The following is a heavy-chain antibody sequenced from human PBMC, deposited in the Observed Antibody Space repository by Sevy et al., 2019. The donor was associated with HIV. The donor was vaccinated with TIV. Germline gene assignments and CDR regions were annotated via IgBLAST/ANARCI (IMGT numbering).Heavy chain of an antibody. CDR2: FYPGNSDV. J-gene: IGHJ3*02. D-gene: IGHD3-22*01. CDR3: AWGLYYYDSSGYSDAFDI. V-gene: IGHV5-51*01. Sequence: GESLKISCKGSGYIFKNYWIGWVRQVPGKGLEWMGIFYPGNSDVRYSPSFQGHVTISADKSISAAYLQWRSLKASDTAMYFCAWGLYYYDSSGYSDAFDIWGQGTMVTVSS. CDR1: GYIFKNYW.